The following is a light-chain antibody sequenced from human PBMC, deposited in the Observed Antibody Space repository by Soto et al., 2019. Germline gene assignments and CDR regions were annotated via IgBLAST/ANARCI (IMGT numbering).Light chain of an antibody. CDR3: QQYESAPRT. J-gene: IGKJ4*01. CDR1: QSVSRSF. V-gene: IGKV3-20*01. CDR2: RTS. Sequence: EIVLTQSPDTLSLSPGERVTLSCRASQSVSRSFLAWYQQKPGQAPRVLIYRTSSRATGIPDRFTGSGSGTDFTLTLSRLEPEDFAVYYCQQYESAPRTFGGGAKVEIK.